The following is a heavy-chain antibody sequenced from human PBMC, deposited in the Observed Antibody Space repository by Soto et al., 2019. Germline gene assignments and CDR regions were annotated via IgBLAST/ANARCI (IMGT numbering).Heavy chain of an antibody. Sequence: GASVKVSCKASGGTFSSYAISWVRQAPGQGLEWMGGIIPIFGTANYAQKFQGRVTITADESTSTAYMELSSLRSEDTAVYYCARDKWLGYRLCMDVWGHGTTVTVSS. V-gene: IGHV1-69*13. CDR3: ARDKWLGYRLCMDV. CDR1: GGTFSSYA. J-gene: IGHJ6*02. D-gene: IGHD6-19*01. CDR2: IIPIFGTA.